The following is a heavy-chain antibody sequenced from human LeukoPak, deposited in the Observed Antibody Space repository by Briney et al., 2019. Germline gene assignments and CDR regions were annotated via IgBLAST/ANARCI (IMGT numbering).Heavy chain of an antibody. CDR3: ARGAQWSRLYYYGMDV. Sequence: PSETLSPTCTVPGGPISSYYWTWFRQPAGKGLGWFGRFYTSGSPNYNPSLKSRVTMSVDTSKNQSSLKLSSVTAAGTAVYYCARGAQWSRLYYYGMDVWGQGTTVTVSS. CDR2: FYTSGSP. J-gene: IGHJ6*02. V-gene: IGHV4-4*07. CDR1: GGPISSYY. D-gene: IGHD2-15*01.